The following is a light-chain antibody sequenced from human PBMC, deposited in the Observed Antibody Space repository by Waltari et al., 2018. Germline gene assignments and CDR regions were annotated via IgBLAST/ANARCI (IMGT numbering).Light chain of an antibody. CDR3: QQYATSPYT. CDR2: GAS. Sequence: EIVLTQSPGTLSLSPGERATLSCRARQSVSSSYLAWYQQKPGQAPRLLIYGASSRATGIPDRFSGSGSGTDFTLTINRLGPEDFAVYYCQQYATSPYTFGQGTKLEIK. CDR1: QSVSSSY. J-gene: IGKJ2*01. V-gene: IGKV3-20*01.